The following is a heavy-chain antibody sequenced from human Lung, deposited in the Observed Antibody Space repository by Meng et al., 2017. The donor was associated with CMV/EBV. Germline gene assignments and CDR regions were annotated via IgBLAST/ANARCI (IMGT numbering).Heavy chain of an antibody. J-gene: IGHJ5*02. D-gene: IGHD2-15*01. CDR1: GYTFTSYE. V-gene: IGHV1-8*01. Sequence: AEVKKPGASVKASCKASGYTFTSYEINWVRQATGQGLEWMGWMNPNSGNTGYAQKFQGRVTMTRNTSISTAYMELSSLRSEDTAVYYCARGYCSGGSCPVFDPWGQGTLVTVFS. CDR3: ARGYCSGGSCPVFDP. CDR2: MNPNSGNT.